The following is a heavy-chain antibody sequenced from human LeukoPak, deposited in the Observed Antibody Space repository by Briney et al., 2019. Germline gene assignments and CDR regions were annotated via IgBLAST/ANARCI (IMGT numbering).Heavy chain of an antibody. CDR1: GGSISSGGYS. CDR3: ARGFRGPFDP. Sequence: PSETLSLTCAVSGGSISSGGYSWSWIRQPPGTGLEWIGYIYYSGSTYYNPSLKSRVTISVDTSKNQFSLKLSSVTAADTAVYYCARGFRGPFDPWGQGTLVTVSS. CDR2: IYYSGST. V-gene: IGHV4-30-4*07. J-gene: IGHJ5*02.